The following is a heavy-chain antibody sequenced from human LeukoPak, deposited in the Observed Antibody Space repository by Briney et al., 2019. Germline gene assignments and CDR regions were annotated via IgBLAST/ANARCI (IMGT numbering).Heavy chain of an antibody. CDR1: GFTFSSYA. CDR2: ISGSGGST. D-gene: IGHD3-3*01. Sequence: GGSLRLSCAASGFTFSSYAMSWVRQAPGKGLEWVSAISGSGGSTYYADSVKGRFTISRDNSKNTLYLQMNSLRAEDTAVYYCAKATTEYYDFWSGYYCDYWGQGTLVTVSS. V-gene: IGHV3-23*01. J-gene: IGHJ4*02. CDR3: AKATTEYYDFWSGYYCDY.